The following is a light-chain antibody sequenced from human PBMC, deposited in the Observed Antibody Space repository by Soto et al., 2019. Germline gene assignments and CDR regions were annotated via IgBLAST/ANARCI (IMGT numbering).Light chain of an antibody. V-gene: IGKV3-11*01. Sequence: EIVLTQSPATLSLSPGERATLSCRASQSIGSYLAWYQQRPGQPPSLLIYDASNRATGIPARFSGSGSGTEFTLTISSIEPEDFAVYYCQQRNNWQAFGQGTRLEIK. CDR3: QQRNNWQA. CDR2: DAS. J-gene: IGKJ5*01. CDR1: QSIGSY.